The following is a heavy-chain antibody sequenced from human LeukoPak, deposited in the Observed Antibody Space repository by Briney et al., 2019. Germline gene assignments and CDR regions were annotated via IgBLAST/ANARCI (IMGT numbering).Heavy chain of an antibody. CDR1: GGSISSSSYY. V-gene: IGHV4-39*02. J-gene: IGHJ4*02. CDR3: ARDPPGWLVTYFDY. D-gene: IGHD6-19*01. Sequence: PSETLSLTCTVSGGSISSSSYYWGWIRQPPGKGLEWIGSIYYSGSTYYNPSLKSRVTISVDTSKNQFSLKLSSVTAADTAVYYCARDPPGWLVTYFDYWGQGTLVTVSS. CDR2: IYYSGST.